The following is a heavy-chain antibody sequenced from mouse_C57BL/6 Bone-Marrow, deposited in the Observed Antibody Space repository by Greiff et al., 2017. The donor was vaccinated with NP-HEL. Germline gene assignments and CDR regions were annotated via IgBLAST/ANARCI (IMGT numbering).Heavy chain of an antibody. CDR2: INPNNGGT. J-gene: IGHJ1*03. CDR1: GYTFTDYN. D-gene: IGHD2-4*01. CDR3: ASVYYDYDGAFDV. Sequence: VQLQQSGPELVKPGASVKMSCKASGYTFTDYNMHWVKQSHGKSLEWIGYINPNNGGTSYNQKFKGKATFNVNKSPSTAYMELRSLTSEESAVYYCASVYYDYDGAFDVWGTGTTVTVAS. V-gene: IGHV1-22*01.